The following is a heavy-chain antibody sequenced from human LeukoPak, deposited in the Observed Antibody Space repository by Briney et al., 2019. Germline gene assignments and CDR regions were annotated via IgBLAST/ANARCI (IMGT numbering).Heavy chain of an antibody. J-gene: IGHJ3*02. D-gene: IGHD1-26*01. V-gene: IGHV1-69*05. CDR3: ARLSWEPLHAFDI. Sequence: SVKVSCKASGGTFSSYAISWVRQAPGQGLEWMGRIIPIFGTANYAQKFQGRVTITTDESTSTAYMELSSLRSEDTAVYYCARLSWEPLHAFDIWGQGTMVTVSS. CDR1: GGTFSSYA. CDR2: IIPIFGTA.